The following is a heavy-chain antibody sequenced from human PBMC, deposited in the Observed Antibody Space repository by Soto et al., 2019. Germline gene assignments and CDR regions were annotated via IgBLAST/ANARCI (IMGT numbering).Heavy chain of an antibody. D-gene: IGHD3-10*01. V-gene: IGHV1-46*02. Sequence: GASVKVSCKASGYSFNSYYMHWVRQAAGQGPEWMGVINPSGASTSYAQKFQGRVTMTRDTSTSTVYMELSSLRSEDTALYYCASDYNAYQRQHVFDIWGQGTLVTVS. CDR1: GYSFNSYY. J-gene: IGHJ3*02. CDR2: INPSGAST. CDR3: ASDYNAYQRQHVFDI.